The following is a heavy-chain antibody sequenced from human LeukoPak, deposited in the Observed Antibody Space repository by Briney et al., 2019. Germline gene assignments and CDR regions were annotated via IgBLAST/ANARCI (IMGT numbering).Heavy chain of an antibody. CDR2: IYPGDSDT. CDR3: ARSLGVPALAGWYFDL. D-gene: IGHD2-2*01. J-gene: IGHJ2*01. Sequence: GESLKISCKGSGYSFISYWIGWVRQMPGKGLEWMGIIYPGDSDTRYSPSFQGQVTISADKSISTAYLQWSSLKASDTAMYYCARSLGVPALAGWYFDLWGRGTLVTVSS. V-gene: IGHV5-51*01. CDR1: GYSFISYW.